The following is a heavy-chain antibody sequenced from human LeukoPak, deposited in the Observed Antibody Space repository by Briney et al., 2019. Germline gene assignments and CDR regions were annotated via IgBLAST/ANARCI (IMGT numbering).Heavy chain of an antibody. CDR2: IRDSGNVT. CDR1: GVTFKNYA. Sequence: GGSLRLSCVVSGVTFKNYAMSWVRQAPGKGLKCVSSIRDSGNVTDYANSANGLFTVSRDNSQNTLYLHMTTLSAEHTAVYYCAKWAYYDFWSGHYKSHFDSWGQGALVTVSP. CDR3: AKWAYYDFWSGHYKSHFDS. D-gene: IGHD3-3*01. V-gene: IGHV3-23*01. J-gene: IGHJ4*02.